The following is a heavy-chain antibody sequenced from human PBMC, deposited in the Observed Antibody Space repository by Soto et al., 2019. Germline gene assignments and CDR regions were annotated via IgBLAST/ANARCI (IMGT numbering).Heavy chain of an antibody. CDR1: GFSFSSYS. V-gene: IGHV3-48*02. CDR2: ISSRSSTI. J-gene: IGHJ4*02. CDR3: ARAEVVGGYFDY. D-gene: IGHD2-15*01. Sequence: EVQLVESGGGLVQPGGSLRLSCAASGFSFSSYSMNWVRQAPGKGLEWVSYISSRSSTIYYADSVKGRFTISRDNAKNSLYLQMNSLRDEDTAVYYCARAEVVGGYFDYWGQGTLVTVSS.